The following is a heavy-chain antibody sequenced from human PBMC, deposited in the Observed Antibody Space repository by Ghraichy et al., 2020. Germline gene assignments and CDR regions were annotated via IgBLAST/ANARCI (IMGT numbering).Heavy chain of an antibody. Sequence: ASVKVSCKVSGYTLTELSMHWVRPAPGKGLEWMGGFDPEDGETIYAQKFQGRVTMTEDTSTDTAYMELSSLRSEDTAVYYCATGYYYSYGMDVWGQGTTVTVSS. CDR1: GYTLTELS. CDR2: FDPEDGET. CDR3: ATGYYYSYGMDV. V-gene: IGHV1-24*01. J-gene: IGHJ6*02.